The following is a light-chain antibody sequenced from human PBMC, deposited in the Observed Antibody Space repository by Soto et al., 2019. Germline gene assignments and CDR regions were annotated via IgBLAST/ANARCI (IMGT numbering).Light chain of an antibody. V-gene: IGLV1-40*01. Sequence: QSVVTQPPSVSGAPGQRVTISCTGSSSNIGAGYDVHWYQQLPGTAPKLLIYGNSNRPSGVPDRFSGSKSGTSASLAITGLQAEDEAYYYCQSYDSSPSYVFGTGTKLTVL. CDR1: SSNIGAGYD. CDR3: QSYDSSPSYV. CDR2: GNS. J-gene: IGLJ1*01.